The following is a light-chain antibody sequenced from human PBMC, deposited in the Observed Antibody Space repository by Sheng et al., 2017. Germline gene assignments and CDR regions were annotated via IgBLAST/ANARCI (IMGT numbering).Light chain of an antibody. CDR1: QSVSSN. CDR2: GAS. CDR3: QQYGISPQT. Sequence: VLTQSPGTLSVSPGDRATLSCRASQSVSSNLAWYQQKPGQAPRLLIYGASTRATGIPARFSGRGSGTDFTLTISRLEPEDFAVYYCQQYGISPQTFGQGTRVEIK. V-gene: IGKV3-20*01. J-gene: IGKJ1*01.